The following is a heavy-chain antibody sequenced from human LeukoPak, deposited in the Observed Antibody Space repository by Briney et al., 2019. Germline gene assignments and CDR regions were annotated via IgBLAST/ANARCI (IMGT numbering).Heavy chain of an antibody. V-gene: IGHV4-34*01. CDR2: INHSGST. CDR3: ARSGLWDYYYYMDV. Sequence: SETLSLTCAVYGGSFSGYYWSWIRQPPGKGLEWIGEINHSGSTNYNPSLKSRVTISVDTSKNQFSLKLSSVTAADTAVYYCARSGLWDYYYYMDVWGKGTTVTVSS. CDR1: GGSFSGYY. D-gene: IGHD2-8*02. J-gene: IGHJ6*03.